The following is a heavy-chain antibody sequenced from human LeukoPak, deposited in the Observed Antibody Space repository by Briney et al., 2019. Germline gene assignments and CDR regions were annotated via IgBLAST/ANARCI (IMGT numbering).Heavy chain of an antibody. V-gene: IGHV3-74*01. CDR3: ARGTAITAGIDF. CDR1: GFAFSTYW. J-gene: IGHJ4*02. CDR2: INPEGAST. D-gene: IGHD6-19*01. Sequence: GGSLRLSCTASGFAFSTYWMFWVRQAPGKGLVWVSQINPEGASTTYGDPAKGRFTASRDNAKNALHLQMNSLRVDDTAVYYCARGTAITAGIDFWGQGTLVAVSS.